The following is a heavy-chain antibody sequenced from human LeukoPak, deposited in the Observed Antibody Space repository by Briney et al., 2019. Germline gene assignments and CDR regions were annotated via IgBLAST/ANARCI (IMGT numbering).Heavy chain of an antibody. D-gene: IGHD5/OR15-5a*01. V-gene: IGHV3-21*01. CDR1: GFTFSTYN. CDR2: ISASSYYI. J-gene: IGHJ6*03. CDR3: ARDPPLVSGPIYYYYYMDV. Sequence: PGGSLRLSCAASGFTFSTYNMNWVRQAPGRGLEWVSSISASSYYIYYTDSVKGRFIISRDNAKNSLYLQMSSLRAEDSAMYYCARDPPLVSGPIYYYYYMDVWGKGTTVTISS.